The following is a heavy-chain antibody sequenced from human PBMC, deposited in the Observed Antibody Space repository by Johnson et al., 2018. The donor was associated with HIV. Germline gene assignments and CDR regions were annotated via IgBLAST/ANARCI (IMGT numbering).Heavy chain of an antibody. CDR2: IHYDAIGK. Sequence: QVQLVESGGGVVQSGGSLRLSYDASGFTFSVYDRHWVCQAPGKGLQWVPFIHYDAIGKYSGGAVMGRFTFSRDNSKNTLYLQMNSLRTEDTAVYYCAKGFFELYDAFDSWGQGTMVTVSS. V-gene: IGHV3-30*02. CDR1: GFTFSVYD. D-gene: IGHD1-1*01. CDR3: AKGFFELYDAFDS. J-gene: IGHJ3*02.